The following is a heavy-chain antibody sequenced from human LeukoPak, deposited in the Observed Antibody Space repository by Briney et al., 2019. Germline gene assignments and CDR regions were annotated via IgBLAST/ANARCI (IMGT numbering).Heavy chain of an antibody. CDR2: INPNSGGT. Sequence: ASVKVSCNASGYTFTGYYMHWVRQAPGQGLEWMGWINPNSGGTNYAQKFQGRVTMTRDTSISTAYMELSRLRSDDTAVYYCARVIAVAGPGRPFDYWGQGTLVTVSS. V-gene: IGHV1-2*02. D-gene: IGHD6-19*01. J-gene: IGHJ4*02. CDR3: ARVIAVAGPGRPFDY. CDR1: GYTFTGYY.